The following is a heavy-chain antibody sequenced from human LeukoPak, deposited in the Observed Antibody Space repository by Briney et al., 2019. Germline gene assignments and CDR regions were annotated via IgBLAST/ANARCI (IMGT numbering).Heavy chain of an antibody. J-gene: IGHJ4*02. CDR2: INPNSGGT. CDR3: ALSTTGTTPSDY. Sequence: ASVNVSCKASGYTFTGYYMHWVRQAPGQGLEWMGWINPNSGGTNYAQKFQGRVTMTRDTSISTAYMELSRLRSDDTAVYYCALSTTGTTPSDYWGQGTLVTVSS. D-gene: IGHD1-1*01. CDR1: GYTFTGYY. V-gene: IGHV1-2*02.